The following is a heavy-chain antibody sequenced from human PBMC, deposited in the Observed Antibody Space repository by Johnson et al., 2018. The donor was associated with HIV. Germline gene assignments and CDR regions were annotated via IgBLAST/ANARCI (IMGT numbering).Heavy chain of an antibody. V-gene: IGHV3-49*04. CDR1: GFTSGDYA. Sequence: VQLVESGGGLVQPARSLRLSCTASGFTSGDYAMSWVRHAPGKGLEWVGFISSKAYGGTTEYAASVHGRFIISRDDSKSIAYLQMNSLKTEDTAVYYCTRLYSSGWYGSAFDIWGQGTMVTVSS. CDR2: ISSKAYGGTT. D-gene: IGHD6-19*01. CDR3: TRLYSSGWYGSAFDI. J-gene: IGHJ3*02.